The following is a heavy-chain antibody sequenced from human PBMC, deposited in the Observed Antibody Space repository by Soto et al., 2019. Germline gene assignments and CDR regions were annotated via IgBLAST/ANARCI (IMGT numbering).Heavy chain of an antibody. CDR3: ARERYNSGWWVLEY. J-gene: IGHJ4*01. V-gene: IGHV3-66*01. CDR2: LYGGGGT. CDR1: GFSVSGNY. Sequence: EVQLVESGGGLVQPGGSLRLSCAASGFSVSGNYMIWVRQAPGQGLDWVSVLYGGGGTNYADSVKGRFTISRDSSTNTLFLQMNSLRVEDTAVYYCARERYNSGWWVLEYWGQGTLVTVSS. D-gene: IGHD3-22*01.